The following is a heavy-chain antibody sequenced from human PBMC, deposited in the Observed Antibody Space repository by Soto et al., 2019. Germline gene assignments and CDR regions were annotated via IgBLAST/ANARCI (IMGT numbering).Heavy chain of an antibody. D-gene: IGHD6-13*01. J-gene: IGHJ5*02. Sequence: GGSLRLSCAASGFTSNSYSMNWVRQSPGKGLEWVSSISSSSSYIYYADSVKGRFTISSDNAKNSLYLQMNSLRAEDTAVYYCARELTSSSWFNWFDPWGQGSLVSVSS. CDR2: ISSSSSYI. CDR1: GFTSNSYS. V-gene: IGHV3-21*01. CDR3: ARELTSSSWFNWFDP.